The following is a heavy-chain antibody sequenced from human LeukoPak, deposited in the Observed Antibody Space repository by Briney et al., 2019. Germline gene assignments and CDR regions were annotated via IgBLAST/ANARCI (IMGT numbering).Heavy chain of an antibody. D-gene: IGHD5-24*01. CDR2: ISSSGTST. V-gene: IGHV3-11*04. J-gene: IGHJ4*02. CDR3: AKYRLVWLPGPVFDS. CDR1: GFSFSDYY. Sequence: GRCLRLSCAASGFSFSDYYMTWIRQAPGKGLEWLSYISSSGTSTYYADSVKGRFTISRDNAKNSLYLQIHSLRAEDTAVYYCAKYRLVWLPGPVFDSWGQGTLVTVSS.